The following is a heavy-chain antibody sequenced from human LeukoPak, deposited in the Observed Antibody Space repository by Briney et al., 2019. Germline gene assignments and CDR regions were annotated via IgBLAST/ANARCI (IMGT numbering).Heavy chain of an antibody. V-gene: IGHV3-48*03. CDR2: ISSGGSIF. J-gene: IGHJ4*02. Sequence: GGSLRLSCAASGFTFSSYEINWVRQAPGKGLEWISYISSGGSIFYNAGSVMGRFTISRDNAKNSLYLQMNSLRAEDTAVYYCAREEAYCSGTSCFRFFDYWGQGTLVSVSS. CDR1: GFTFSSYE. D-gene: IGHD2-15*01. CDR3: AREEAYCSGTSCFRFFDY.